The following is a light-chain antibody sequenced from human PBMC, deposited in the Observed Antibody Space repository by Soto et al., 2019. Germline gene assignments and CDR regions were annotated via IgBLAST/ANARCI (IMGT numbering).Light chain of an antibody. CDR3: QQSYSAWT. CDR2: AAS. V-gene: IGKV1-39*01. J-gene: IGKJ1*01. Sequence: DIQMTQSPSSLSASVGDRVTITCRASQSVHKYLNWYQQKLGKAPKLLIYAASTLQGGVPSRFSGSGSGTDFTLTISSLQPADSATYYCQQSYSAWTFGQGTKVEIK. CDR1: QSVHKY.